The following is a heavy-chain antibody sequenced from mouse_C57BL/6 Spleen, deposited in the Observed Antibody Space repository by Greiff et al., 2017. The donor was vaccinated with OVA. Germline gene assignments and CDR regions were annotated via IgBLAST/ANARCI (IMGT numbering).Heavy chain of an antibody. J-gene: IGHJ2*01. CDR3: ARGTTGVERESPFDY. CDR1: GYTFTSYW. CDR2: IYPGSGST. Sequence: QVQLQQPGAELVKPGASVKMSCKASGYTFTSYWITWVKQRPGQGLEWIGDIYPGSGSTNYNEKFKSKATLTVDTSSSTAYMQLSSLTSEDSAVYYCARGTTGVERESPFDYWGQGTTLTVSS. D-gene: IGHD1-1*01. V-gene: IGHV1-55*01.